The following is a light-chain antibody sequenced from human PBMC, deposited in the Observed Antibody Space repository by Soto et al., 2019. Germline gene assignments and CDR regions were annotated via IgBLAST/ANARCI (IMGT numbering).Light chain of an antibody. V-gene: IGKV1-12*01. Sequence: IQLPQAQSSVSASVGDRVTNTCRASQGISSWLAWYQQKPGKAPNLLIYAAFSLHSGVPSRFRGSGSGTDFTLSMRSLQSEDFATYYCQQANSFPLTLGGGTKVDIK. J-gene: IGKJ4*01. CDR2: AAF. CDR3: QQANSFPLT. CDR1: QGISSW.